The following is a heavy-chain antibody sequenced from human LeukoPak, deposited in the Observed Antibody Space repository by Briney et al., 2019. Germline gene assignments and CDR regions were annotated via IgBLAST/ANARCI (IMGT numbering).Heavy chain of an antibody. J-gene: IGHJ5*02. CDR3: ARSAGTWFDP. CDR1: GFTFSSYE. V-gene: IGHV3-48*03. Sequence: GGSLRLSCAASGFTFSSYEMNWVRQAPGKGLEWVSYISSSGSTIYYADSVRGRFTISRDNAKNSLYLQMNSLRVEDTAVYYCARSAGTWFDPWGQGTLVTVSA. D-gene: IGHD1-1*01. CDR2: ISSSGSTI.